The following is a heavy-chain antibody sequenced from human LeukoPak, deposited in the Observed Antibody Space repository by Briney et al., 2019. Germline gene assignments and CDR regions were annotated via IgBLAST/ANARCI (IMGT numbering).Heavy chain of an antibody. CDR1: GFPFGGIW. CDR2: INSDGSAT. CDR3: TRDHGLDV. V-gene: IGHV3-74*01. J-gene: IGHJ6*02. Sequence: GGPLSLSCSASGFPFGGIWLSWAGQAQGKGLMWVSQINSDGSATSCADPVKGRCTISRDNAKNMLYLEMNSLRVEDTAVYFCTRDHGLDVWGQGTTVTVSS.